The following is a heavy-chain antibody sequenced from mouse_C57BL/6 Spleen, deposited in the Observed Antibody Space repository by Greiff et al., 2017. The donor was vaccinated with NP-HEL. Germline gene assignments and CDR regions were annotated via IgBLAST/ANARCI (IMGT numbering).Heavy chain of an antibody. J-gene: IGHJ4*01. CDR1: GFTFSSYG. Sequence: EVKLVESGGDLVKPGGSLKLSCAASGFTFSSYGMSWVRQTPDKRLEWVATISSGGSYTYYPDSVKGRFTISRDNAKNTLYLQMSSLKSEDTAMYYCARHEAVSKAMDYWGQGTSVTVSS. CDR2: ISSGGSYT. CDR3: ARHEAVSKAMDY. V-gene: IGHV5-6*02.